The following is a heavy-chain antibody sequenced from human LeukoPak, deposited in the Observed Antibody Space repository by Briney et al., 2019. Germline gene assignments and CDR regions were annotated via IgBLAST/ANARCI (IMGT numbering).Heavy chain of an antibody. J-gene: IGHJ4*02. CDR2: IYSGETT. V-gene: IGHV3-53*04. Sequence: GGSLRFSCAASEFTVSSNYMGWVRQAPGKGLEWVSVIYSGETTYYTDSVKGRFTISRHNSRNTLYLQMNSLRAEDTAVYYCARDLRGGNFDSWGQGILVTVSS. CDR1: EFTVSSNY. CDR3: ARDLRGGNFDS. D-gene: IGHD2-15*01.